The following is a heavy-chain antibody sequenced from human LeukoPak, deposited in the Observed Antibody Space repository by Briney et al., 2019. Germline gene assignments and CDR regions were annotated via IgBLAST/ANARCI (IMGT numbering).Heavy chain of an antibody. CDR1: GGSISPYY. CDR2: VYYTGST. V-gene: IGHV4-59*08. Sequence: SETLSLTCTVSGGSISPYYWSWIRQPPGKGLEWIGYVYYTGSTDYNPSLKSRVTISVDTSKNQFSLRLSSVTAADTAVYYCARSGSGKAAVNYVDPWGKGNLVTVSS. D-gene: IGHD3-10*01. J-gene: IGHJ5*02. CDR3: ARSGSGKAAVNYVDP.